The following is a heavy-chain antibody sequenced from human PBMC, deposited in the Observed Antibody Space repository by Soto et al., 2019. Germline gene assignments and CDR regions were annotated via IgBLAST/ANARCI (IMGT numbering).Heavy chain of an antibody. CDR2: IWDDGSNK. J-gene: IGHJ2*01. D-gene: IGHD3-10*01. CDR1: RFTFSNYG. Sequence: QVQLVESGGGVVQPGRSLRLSCVASRFTFSNYGMHWVRQAPGKGLEWVAVIWDDGSNKYYADSVKGRFTVSRDNSKNTLFLPINRLRAEDTAVDYWARDVRSHYFDLWGRGTLVTVSS. CDR3: ARDVRSHYFDL. V-gene: IGHV3-33*01.